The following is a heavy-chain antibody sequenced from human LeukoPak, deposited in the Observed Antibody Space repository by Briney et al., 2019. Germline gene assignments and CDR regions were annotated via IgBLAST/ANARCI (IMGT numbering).Heavy chain of an antibody. J-gene: IGHJ5*02. CDR1: GGTFSSYA. CDR2: INPNSGGT. Sequence: ASVKVSCKASGGTFSSYAISWVRQAPGQGLEWMGWINPNSGGTNYAQKFQGRVTMTRDTSISTAYMELSRLRSDDTAVYYCAREISGSVNWFDPWGQGTLVTVSS. CDR3: AREISGSVNWFDP. V-gene: IGHV1-2*02. D-gene: IGHD3-10*01.